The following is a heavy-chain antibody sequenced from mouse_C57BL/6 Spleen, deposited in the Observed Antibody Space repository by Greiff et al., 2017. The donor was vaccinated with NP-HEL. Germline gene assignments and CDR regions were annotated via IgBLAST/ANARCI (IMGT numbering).Heavy chain of an antibody. D-gene: IGHD1-1*01. V-gene: IGHV1-18*01. J-gene: IGHJ4*01. CDR3: ARKSYYYGSSYDAMDY. CDR1: GYTFTDYN. Sequence: EVQLQESGPELVKPGASVKIPCKASGYTFTDYNMDWVKQSHGKSLEWIGDINPNNGGTIYNQKFKGKATLTVDKSSSTAYMELRSLTSEDTAVYYCARKSYYYGSSYDAMDYWGQGTSVTVSS. CDR2: INPNNGGT.